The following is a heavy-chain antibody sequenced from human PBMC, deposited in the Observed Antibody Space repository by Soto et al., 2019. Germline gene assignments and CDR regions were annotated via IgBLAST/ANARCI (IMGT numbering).Heavy chain of an antibody. CDR2: IYYSGST. J-gene: IGHJ5*02. V-gene: IGHV4-31*03. CDR3: AREEGGGYDHRWFDP. CDR1: GGSISSGGYY. D-gene: IGHD5-12*01. Sequence: QVQLQESGPGLVKPSQTLSLTCTVSGGSISSGGYYWSWIRQHPGKGLEWIGYIYYSGSTYYNPSLKRRVTKSVDTSKNQFSRKLSSVTAADTAVYYCAREEGGGYDHRWFDPWGQGTLVTVSS.